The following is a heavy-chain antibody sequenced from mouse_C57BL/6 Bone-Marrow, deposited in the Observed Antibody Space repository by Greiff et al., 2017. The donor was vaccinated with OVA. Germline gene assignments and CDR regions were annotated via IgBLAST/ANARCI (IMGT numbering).Heavy chain of an antibody. CDR2: INPNNGGT. V-gene: IGHV1-26*01. CDR3: ARSNYDYDVYYAMDY. CDR1: GYTFTDYY. Sequence: EVQLQQSGPELVKPGASVKISCKASGYTFTDYYMNWVKQSHGKSLEWIGDINPNNGGTSYDQKFKGKATLTVDKSSSTAYMELRSLTSEDSAVYYCARSNYDYDVYYAMDYWGQGTSVTVSS. J-gene: IGHJ4*01. D-gene: IGHD2-4*01.